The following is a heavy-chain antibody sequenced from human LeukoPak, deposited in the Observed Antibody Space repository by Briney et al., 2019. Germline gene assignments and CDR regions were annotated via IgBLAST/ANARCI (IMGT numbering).Heavy chain of an antibody. D-gene: IGHD3-22*01. V-gene: IGHV1-69*05. CDR2: IIPIFGTA. J-gene: IGHJ4*02. CDR3: AREDYYDSSGYSLFDY. Sequence: SEKLSCKASGGTFTSYAISWVRQAPRQGLEWMGGIIPIFGTANYAQKFQGRVTITTDESTSTAYMELSSLRTEDTAVYYCAREDYYDSSGYSLFDYWGQGTLVTVSS. CDR1: GGTFTSYA.